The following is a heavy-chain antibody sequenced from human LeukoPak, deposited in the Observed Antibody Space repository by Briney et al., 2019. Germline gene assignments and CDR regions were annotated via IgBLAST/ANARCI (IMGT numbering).Heavy chain of an antibody. D-gene: IGHD6-13*01. Sequence: GGSLRLSCAASGFTFSDYYMSWIRQAPGKGLEWVSYISSSGSTIYYADSVKDRFTISRDNAKNSLYLQMNSLRAEDTAVYYCARGEASYSSSWYGVDYWGQGTLVTVSS. CDR2: ISSSGSTI. CDR1: GFTFSDYY. J-gene: IGHJ4*02. CDR3: ARGEASYSSSWYGVDY. V-gene: IGHV3-11*01.